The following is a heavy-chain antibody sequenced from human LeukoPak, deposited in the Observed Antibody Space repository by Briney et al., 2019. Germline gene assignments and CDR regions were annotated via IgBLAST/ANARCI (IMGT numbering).Heavy chain of an antibody. Sequence: ASVKVSFKASGYTFTSYGISWVRQAPGQGLEWMGWISAYNGNTNYAQKLQGRVTMTTDTSTSTAYMELRSLRSDDTAVYYCARARLLWFGELLYYYGMDVWGQGTTVTVSS. J-gene: IGHJ6*02. V-gene: IGHV1-18*01. CDR3: ARARLLWFGELLYYYGMDV. D-gene: IGHD3-10*01. CDR1: GYTFTSYG. CDR2: ISAYNGNT.